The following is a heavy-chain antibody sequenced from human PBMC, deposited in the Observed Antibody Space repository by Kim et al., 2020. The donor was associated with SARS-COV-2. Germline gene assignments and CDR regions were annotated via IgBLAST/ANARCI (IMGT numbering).Heavy chain of an antibody. D-gene: IGHD3-16*01. Sequence: SETLSLTCAVSGGSISSSNWWSWVRQPPGKGLEWIGEIYHSGSTNYNPSLKSRVTISVDKSKNQFSLKLSSVTAADTAVYYCARVSYGGGGHNWFDPWGQGTLVTVSS. J-gene: IGHJ5*02. V-gene: IGHV4-4*02. CDR2: IYHSGST. CDR1: GGSISSSNW. CDR3: ARVSYGGGGHNWFDP.